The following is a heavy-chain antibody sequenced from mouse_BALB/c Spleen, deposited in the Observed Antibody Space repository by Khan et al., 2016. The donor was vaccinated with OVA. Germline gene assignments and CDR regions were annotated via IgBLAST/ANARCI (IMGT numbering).Heavy chain of an antibody. CDR3: ARVDYGYGFAY. V-gene: IGHV7-3*02. CDR1: GFTFTDYY. J-gene: IGHJ3*01. CDR2: IRKKASGYTT. Sequence: EVELVESGGGLVQPGGSLRLSCATSGFTFTDYYMNWVRQPPGKALAWLGFIRKKASGYTTEYSPSVKGRFTISRDTSQSILYLQMNTLRAEDSATYYGARVDYGYGFAYWGQGTLVTVSA. D-gene: IGHD1-2*01.